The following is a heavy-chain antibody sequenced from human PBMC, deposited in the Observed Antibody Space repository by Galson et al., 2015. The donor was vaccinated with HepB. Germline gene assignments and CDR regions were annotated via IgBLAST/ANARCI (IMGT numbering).Heavy chain of an antibody. CDR1: GYTFTSYA. CDR3: ARDRWPAQYSYGLEGAFDI. J-gene: IGHJ3*02. V-gene: IGHV7-4-1*02. D-gene: IGHD5-18*01. Sequence: SVKVSCKASGYTFTSYAMNRVRQAPGQGLEWMGWINTNTGNPTYAQGFTGRFVFSLDTSVSTAYLQISSLKAEDTAVYYCARDRWPAQYSYGLEGAFDIWGQGTMVTVSS. CDR2: INTNTGNP.